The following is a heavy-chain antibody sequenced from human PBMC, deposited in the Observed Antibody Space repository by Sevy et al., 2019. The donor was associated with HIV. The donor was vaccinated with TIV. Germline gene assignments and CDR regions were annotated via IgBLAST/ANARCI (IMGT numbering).Heavy chain of an antibody. CDR3: ASRRGTALVTVPYYYYGIDV. D-gene: IGHD5-18*01. CDR2: ISAYNGNT. V-gene: IGHV1-18*01. Sequence: ASVKVSCKASGYTFTSYGISWVRQAPGQGLEWMGWISAYNGNTNYAQKLQGRVTMTTDTSTSTAYMELRSLRSDDTAVDDWASRRGTALVTVPYYYYGIDVWGQGTTVTVSS. CDR1: GYTFTSYG. J-gene: IGHJ6*02.